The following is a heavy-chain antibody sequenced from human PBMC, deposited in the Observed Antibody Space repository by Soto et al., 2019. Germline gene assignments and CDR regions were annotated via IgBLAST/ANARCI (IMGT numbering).Heavy chain of an antibody. CDR3: ARFGSAPYYYYGVDV. D-gene: IGHD3-10*01. Sequence: QVQLVQSETEVKKPGASVKVSCKASGYIFTNYDITWVRQAPGQGLEWMGWVSGYNGNTKYAQKFPARVTMTTDTSTSTVYMELRSLRSDDTAVYYCARFGSAPYYYYGVDVWGQGTTVFVSS. V-gene: IGHV1-18*01. CDR2: VSGYNGNT. J-gene: IGHJ6*02. CDR1: GYIFTNYD.